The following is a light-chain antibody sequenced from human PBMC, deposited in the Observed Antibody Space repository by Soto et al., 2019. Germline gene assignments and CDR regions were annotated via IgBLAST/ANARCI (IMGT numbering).Light chain of an antibody. CDR2: DVS. V-gene: IGLV2-14*01. CDR1: SRDVGNYNF. J-gene: IGLJ3*02. CDR3: SSYTSGSVL. Sequence: QSVLTQPASVSGSPGQSITVSCTGTSRDVGNYNFVSWYQQHPGKAPKVIIYDVSNRPSGVSDRFSASKSGNTASLTISGLQPEDEAVYFCSSYTSGSVLFGGGTKVTV.